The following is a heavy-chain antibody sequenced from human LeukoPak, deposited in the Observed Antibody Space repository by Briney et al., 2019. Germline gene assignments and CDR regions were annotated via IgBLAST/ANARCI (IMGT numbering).Heavy chain of an antibody. J-gene: IGHJ4*02. D-gene: IGHD5-18*01. CDR2: IYYSGSP. Sequence: SETLSLTCTVSGGSVGSGSYYWSWIRQPPGKGLEWVGYIYYSGSPTYNPSLKSRVTISADTSNNQFSLKLSSVTAADTAVYYCAREGSYGGIDFWGQGTLVTVSS. V-gene: IGHV4-61*01. CDR3: AREGSYGGIDF. CDR1: GGSVGSGSYY.